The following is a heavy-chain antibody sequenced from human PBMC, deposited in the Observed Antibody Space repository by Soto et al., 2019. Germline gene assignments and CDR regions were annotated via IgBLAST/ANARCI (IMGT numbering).Heavy chain of an antibody. D-gene: IGHD6-19*01. CDR2: IKQDGSEE. CDR3: PGRSRWLHTD. V-gene: IGHV3-7*01. J-gene: IGHJ4*02. CDR1: GFSSSPFW. Sequence: EVQLVESGGGLVQPGGSLRLSCADSGFSSSPFWMTWVRQAPGKGLEWVALIKQDGSEELYVDSVKGRFTISRDNAKNPVYLQIDSLRVEDTAVYYCPGRSRWLHTDWGQGTLVTVSS.